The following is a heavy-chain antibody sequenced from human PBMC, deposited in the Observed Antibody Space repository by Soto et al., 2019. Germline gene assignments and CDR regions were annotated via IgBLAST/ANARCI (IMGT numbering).Heavy chain of an antibody. CDR1: GFTFSSYG. D-gene: IGHD3-9*01. J-gene: IGHJ4*02. CDR2: IRGDGGQT. V-gene: IGHV3-23*01. Sequence: GSLRLSCTASGFTFSSYGMGWVRQAPGKGLQWVSTIRGDGGQTHYTDSVKGRFSISRDNSKNTVYLQMDSLRAEDTAMYFCARDVGLDSDDFFAYWGQGTQVTVSS. CDR3: ARDVGLDSDDFFAY.